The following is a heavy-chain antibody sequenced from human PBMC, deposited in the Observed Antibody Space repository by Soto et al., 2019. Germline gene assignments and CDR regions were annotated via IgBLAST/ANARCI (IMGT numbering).Heavy chain of an antibody. Sequence: EVQLVESGGGLVKPGGSLRLSCAASGFTFSSYWMHWVRQATGKGLVWVSRINSDGSSISYADSVKGRFTMSRDNAKNTLYLQMNSLRVEDTAVYYCARETGYSSGWRQDYWGQGTLVAVSS. J-gene: IGHJ4*02. CDR2: INSDGSSI. CDR3: ARETGYSSGWRQDY. V-gene: IGHV3-74*01. CDR1: GFTFSSYW. D-gene: IGHD6-19*01.